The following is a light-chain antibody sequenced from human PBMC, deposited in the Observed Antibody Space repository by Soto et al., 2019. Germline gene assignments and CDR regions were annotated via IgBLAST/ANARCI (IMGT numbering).Light chain of an antibody. Sequence: EIVMTQSPATLSVSPGERATLSCRASQSVSSNLAWYQQKPCQAPRLLIYGASTRPTGIPASFSDSGSGTDLTLTICSLQSEDFAVYNCQQNNNWPQYTSEQGTKLEIK. CDR1: QSVSSN. V-gene: IGKV3-15*01. CDR2: GAS. CDR3: QQNNNWPQYT. J-gene: IGKJ2*01.